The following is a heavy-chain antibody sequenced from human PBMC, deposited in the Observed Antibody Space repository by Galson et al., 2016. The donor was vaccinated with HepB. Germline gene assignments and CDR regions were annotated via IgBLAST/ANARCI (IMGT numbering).Heavy chain of an antibody. V-gene: IGHV1-18*01. CDR3: ARDPRKIRYQLLEIYYYYYAMDF. J-gene: IGHJ6*02. CDR1: GYTFTTYG. CDR2: ISANNGNT. D-gene: IGHD2-2*01. Sequence: SVKVSCKASGYTFTTYGISWVRQAPGQGLEWMGWISANNGNTNYAQKLQGRVTMTTDTSTSTAYMELRSLRSDDTAVYYCARDPRKIRYQLLEIYYYYYAMDFWGQGTTVTVSS.